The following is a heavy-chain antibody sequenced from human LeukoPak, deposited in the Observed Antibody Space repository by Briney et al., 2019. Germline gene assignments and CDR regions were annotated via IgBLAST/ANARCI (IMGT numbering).Heavy chain of an antibody. CDR2: ISSSSSYI. CDR3: ARGMGMTTVTNFDY. Sequence: PGGSLRLSCAASGFTFSSYSMTWVRQAPEKGLEWVSSISSSSSYIYYTDSVKGRFTISRDNAKNSLYLQMNSLRAEDTAVYYCARGMGMTTVTNFDYWGQGTLVTVSS. J-gene: IGHJ4*02. D-gene: IGHD4-17*01. CDR1: GFTFSSYS. V-gene: IGHV3-21*01.